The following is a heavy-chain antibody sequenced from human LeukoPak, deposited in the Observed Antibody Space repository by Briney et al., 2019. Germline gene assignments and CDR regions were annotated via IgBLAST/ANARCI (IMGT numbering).Heavy chain of an antibody. J-gene: IGHJ4*02. CDR1: GYTFTSYY. CDR2: INPSGGST. D-gene: IGHD3-22*01. V-gene: IGHV1-46*01. Sequence: GASVKVSCKASGYTFTSYYMHWVRQAPGQGLEWMGIINPSGGSTSYAQKFQGRVTMTRDTSTSTVYMELSSLRSEDTAVYYCARDSGRSDSSGLEGYWGQGTLVTVSS. CDR3: ARDSGRSDSSGLEGY.